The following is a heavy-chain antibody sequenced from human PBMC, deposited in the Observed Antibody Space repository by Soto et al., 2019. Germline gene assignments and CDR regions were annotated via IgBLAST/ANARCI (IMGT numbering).Heavy chain of an antibody. V-gene: IGHV2-5*02. D-gene: IGHD6-19*01. CDR3: SHIVVAGLGYYFDY. Sequence: QITLKESGPTLVKPTQTLTLTCTFSGFSLSTTRVAVGWIRQPPGKALELLALIYWDDDKRYRPFLKSRLTITTATSKNQVVLTMNNMDPVDTATYYCSHIVVAGLGYYFDYWGQGTLVTVSS. J-gene: IGHJ4*02. CDR1: GFSLSTTRVA. CDR2: IYWDDDK.